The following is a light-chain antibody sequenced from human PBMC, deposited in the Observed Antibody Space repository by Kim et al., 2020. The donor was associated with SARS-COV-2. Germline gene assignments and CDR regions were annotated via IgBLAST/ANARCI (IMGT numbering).Light chain of an antibody. CDR1: ESVDVNY. Sequence: TVLTQSPGTLCLSPGERATLSCRASESVDVNYLAWYQQKPGQAPRLLIYSASSRAAGTPDRFSGSGSGTDFTLVISRLEPEDSAVYYCQQYSSSPPWTFGQGTKVDIK. CDR2: SAS. V-gene: IGKV3-20*01. CDR3: QQYSSSPPWT. J-gene: IGKJ1*01.